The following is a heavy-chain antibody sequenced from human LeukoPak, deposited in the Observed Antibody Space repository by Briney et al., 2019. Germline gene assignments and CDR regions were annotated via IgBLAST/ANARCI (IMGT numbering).Heavy chain of an antibody. CDR2: ITISGDDT. CDR1: GFTFSSHA. Sequence: GGSLRLSCAASGFTFSSHAMTWVRQAPGKGLQWVSSITISGDDTYYADSVEGRFTISRDNSRSTLFLQMHSLRVDDTAVYYCANEIRPNDYWGQGTLVTVSS. J-gene: IGHJ4*02. CDR3: ANEIRPNDY. V-gene: IGHV3-23*01.